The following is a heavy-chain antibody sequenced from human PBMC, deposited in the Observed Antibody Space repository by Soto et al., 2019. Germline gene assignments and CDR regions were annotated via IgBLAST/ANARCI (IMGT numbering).Heavy chain of an antibody. CDR2: INHSGST. D-gene: IGHD2-15*01. CDR3: ARGLPGYCSGGSCYFDY. V-gene: IGHV4-34*01. Sequence: PSVTLSLTCAVYGGSFSGYYWSWIRQPPGKGLEWIGEINHSGSTNYTPSLKSRVTISVDTSKNQFSLKLSSVTAADTAVYYCARGLPGYCSGGSCYFDYWGQGTLVTVSS. J-gene: IGHJ4*02. CDR1: GGSFSGYY.